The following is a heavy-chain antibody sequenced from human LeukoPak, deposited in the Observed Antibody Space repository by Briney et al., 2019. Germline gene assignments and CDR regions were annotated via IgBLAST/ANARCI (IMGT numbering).Heavy chain of an antibody. CDR2: ISSSSSYT. V-gene: IGHV3-11*06. Sequence: PGESLILSCSASGFNFCYYYRSWIRQAPGKGLEWVSYISSSSSYTNYADCVKGRFTISRDNAKNSLYLQMNSLRAEDTAVYYCARDVTVRVIDAFDIWGQGTMVTVSS. J-gene: IGHJ3*02. CDR3: ARDVTVRVIDAFDI. D-gene: IGHD3-10*01. CDR1: GFNFCYYY.